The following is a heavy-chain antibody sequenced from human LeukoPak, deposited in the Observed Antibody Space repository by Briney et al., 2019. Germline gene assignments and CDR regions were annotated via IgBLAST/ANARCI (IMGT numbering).Heavy chain of an antibody. V-gene: IGHV3-49*04. J-gene: IGHJ4*02. CDR3: SRHIVGARTFFDY. CDR1: GFTFGDYA. Sequence: PGGSLRLSCTASGFTFGDYAMSWVRQAPGKGLEWVGFITSKTYGATTDYAASVKGRFTISRDDFKSIAYLQMNSLKSEDRAVYYCSRHIVGARTFFDYWGQGALVTVSS. CDR2: ITSKTYGATT. D-gene: IGHD1-26*01.